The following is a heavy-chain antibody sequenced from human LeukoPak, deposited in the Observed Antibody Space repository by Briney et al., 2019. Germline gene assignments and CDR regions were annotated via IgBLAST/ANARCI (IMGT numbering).Heavy chain of an antibody. CDR3: ARDGDLRDYYDSSGHYYFDY. V-gene: IGHV1-46*01. Sequence: ASVKVSCKASGYTFTSYYMHWVRQAPGQGLEWMGIINPSGGSTSYAQKFQGRVTMTRDTSTSTIYMELSGLRSEDTAVHYCARDGDLRDYYDSSGHYYFDYWGQGTLVTVSS. CDR1: GYTFTSYY. CDR2: INPSGGST. J-gene: IGHJ4*02. D-gene: IGHD3-22*01.